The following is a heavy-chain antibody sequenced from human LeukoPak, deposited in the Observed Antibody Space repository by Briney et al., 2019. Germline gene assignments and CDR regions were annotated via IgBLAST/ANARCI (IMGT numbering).Heavy chain of an antibody. Sequence: GGSLRLSCAASGFTFSSYWMSWVRQAPGKGLEWVANIKRDGSEKYYVDSVKGRFTISRDNAKNSLYLQMNSLRAEDTAVYYCARIPGGAYYYYGMDVWGQGTTVTVSS. CDR3: ARIPGGAYYYYGMDV. CDR2: IKRDGSEK. J-gene: IGHJ6*02. D-gene: IGHD1-14*01. CDR1: GFTFSSYW. V-gene: IGHV3-7*01.